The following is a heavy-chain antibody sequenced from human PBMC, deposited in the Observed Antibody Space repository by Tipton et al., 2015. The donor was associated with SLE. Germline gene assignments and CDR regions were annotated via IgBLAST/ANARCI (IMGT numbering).Heavy chain of an antibody. V-gene: IGHV4-61*08. CDR2: IYYSGST. J-gene: IGHJ4*02. D-gene: IGHD3-10*02. Sequence: TLSLTCTVSGGSISSGGYYWSWIRQHPGKGLEWIGYIYYSGSTNYNPSLKSRVTISVDTSKNQFSLKLSSVTAADTAVYYCARRMVFGGDYFDYWGQGTLVTVSS. CDR3: ARRMVFGGDYFDY. CDR1: GGSISSGGYY.